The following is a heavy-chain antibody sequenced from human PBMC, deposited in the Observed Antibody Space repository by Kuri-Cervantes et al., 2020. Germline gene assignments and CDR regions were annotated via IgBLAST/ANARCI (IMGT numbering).Heavy chain of an antibody. Sequence: SETLSLTCSVSGGSVSSGSYYWSWIRQPPGKGLEWIGYIYYSGSTNYNPSLESRVTISVDTSKNQFSLKLSSVTAADTAVYYCARALGSLTIFVYYMDVWGKGTTVTVSS. V-gene: IGHV4-61*01. D-gene: IGHD3-3*01. CDR3: ARALGSLTIFVYYMDV. J-gene: IGHJ6*03. CDR1: GGSVSSGSYY. CDR2: IYYSGST.